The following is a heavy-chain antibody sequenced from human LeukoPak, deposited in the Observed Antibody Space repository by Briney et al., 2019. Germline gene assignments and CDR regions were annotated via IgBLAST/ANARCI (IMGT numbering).Heavy chain of an antibody. CDR2: IYYSGST. D-gene: IGHD3-3*01. V-gene: IGHV4-59*01. CDR3: ARDFYEYSFGY. CDR1: GGSFSGYY. J-gene: IGHJ4*02. Sequence: MSSETLSLTCAVYGGSFSGYYWSWIRQPPGKGLEWIGYIYYSGSTNYNPSLKSQVTISVDTSKNQFSLKLSSVTAADTAVYYCARDFYEYSFGYWGQGTLVTVSS.